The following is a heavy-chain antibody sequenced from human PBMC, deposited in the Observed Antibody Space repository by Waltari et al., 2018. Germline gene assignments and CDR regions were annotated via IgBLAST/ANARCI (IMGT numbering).Heavy chain of an antibody. CDR1: GYTFTGYS. J-gene: IGHJ5*02. Sequence: QVQLVQSGAEVKKPGASVKVSCKASGYTFTGYSLHWVRQAPGQGLEWMGWINPNSGGTNYAQKFQGRVTMTRDTSISTAYMELSRLRSDDTAVYYCARARRLTMVRGVARPGLDPWGQGTLVTVSS. CDR3: ARARRLTMVRGVARPGLDP. D-gene: IGHD3-10*01. V-gene: IGHV1-2*02. CDR2: INPNSGGT.